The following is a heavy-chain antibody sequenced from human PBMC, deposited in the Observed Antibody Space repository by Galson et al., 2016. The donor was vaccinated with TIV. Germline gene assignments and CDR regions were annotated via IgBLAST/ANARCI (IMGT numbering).Heavy chain of an antibody. J-gene: IGHJ4*02. D-gene: IGHD2-2*01. CDR2: INTDGSTT. CDR3: ARGDNPVPSFYFDY. Sequence: SLRLSCAASGFTFSNYWMHWVRQVPGKGLAWVSRINTDGSTTTYVDSVEGRFTISRDNAKNTLFLQMTSLRAEDTAVYYCARGDNPVPSFYFDYWGQGTLVTVSS. CDR1: GFTFSNYW. V-gene: IGHV3-74*01.